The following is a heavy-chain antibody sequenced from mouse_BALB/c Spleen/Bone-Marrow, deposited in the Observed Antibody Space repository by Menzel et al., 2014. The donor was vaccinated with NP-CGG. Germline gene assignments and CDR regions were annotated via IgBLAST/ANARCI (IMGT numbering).Heavy chain of an antibody. V-gene: IGHV5-17*02. CDR2: ISSGSSTI. CDR3: ARYYRYDYAMDY. Sequence: EVKLVESGGGLVQPGGSRKLSCAASGFTFSSFGMRWVRQAPEKGLEWVAYISSGSSTIYYADTVKGRFTTSRDNPKNTLFLQMTSLRSEDTAMYYCARYYRYDYAMDYWGQGTSVTVSS. J-gene: IGHJ4*01. CDR1: GFTFSSFG. D-gene: IGHD2-14*01.